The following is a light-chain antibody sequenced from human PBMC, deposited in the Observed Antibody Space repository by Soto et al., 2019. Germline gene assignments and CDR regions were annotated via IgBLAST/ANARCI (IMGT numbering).Light chain of an antibody. CDR1: QSIDTH. CDR2: AAS. J-gene: IGKJ2*01. V-gene: IGKV1-39*01. Sequence: DIQMTQSPSSLSASVGDRVTITCRASQSIDTHLNWYQQKSGKAPKLLIYAASSLQSGVPSRFSGSGSGAYFTHPIISLQPEDFATYYCQQSCSTAYAFGQGTKLEIK. CDR3: QQSCSTAYA.